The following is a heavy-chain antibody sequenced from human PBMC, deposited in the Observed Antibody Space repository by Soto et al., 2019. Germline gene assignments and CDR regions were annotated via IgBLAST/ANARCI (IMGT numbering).Heavy chain of an antibody. J-gene: IGHJ5*02. CDR2: IYYSGST. CDR3: ARDLGIAGEANCFDP. CDR1: GGSISSYY. V-gene: IGHV4-59*01. D-gene: IGHD1-26*01. Sequence: PSETLSLTCTVSGGSISSYYWSWIRQPPGKGLDWIGCIYYSGSTNYNPSLKRRVTRSVDTSKNKFSLKLSSVTAADTAVYYCARDLGIAGEANCFDPWGQGTRVTVSS.